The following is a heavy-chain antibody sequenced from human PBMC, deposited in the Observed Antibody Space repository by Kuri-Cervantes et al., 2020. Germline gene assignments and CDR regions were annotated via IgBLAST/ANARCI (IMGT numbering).Heavy chain of an antibody. J-gene: IGHJ6*02. D-gene: IGHD5-24*01. CDR1: GYPINNIYY. CDR3: ARGSGYNYYYYYGMDV. V-gene: IGHV4-38-2*02. Sequence: ESLKISCTVSGYPINNIYYWDWIRQSPEKGLEWIGEINHSGSTNYIPSLKSRVTISVDTSKNQFSLKLSSVTAADTAVYYCARGSGYNYYYYYGMDVWGQGTTVTVSS. CDR2: INHSGST.